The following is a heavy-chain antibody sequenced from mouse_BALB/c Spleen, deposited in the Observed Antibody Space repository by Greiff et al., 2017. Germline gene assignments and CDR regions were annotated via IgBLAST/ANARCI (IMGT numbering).Heavy chain of an antibody. J-gene: IGHJ2*01. CDR2: INPGSGGT. CDR1: GYAFTNYL. Sequence: VQLQQSGAELVRPGTSVKVSCKASGYAFTNYLIEWVKQRPGQGLEWIGVINPGSGGTNYNEKFKGKATLTADKSSSTAYMQLSSLTSDDSAVYFCARGDYADYWGQGTTLTVSP. V-gene: IGHV1-54*01. D-gene: IGHD2-4*01. CDR3: ARGDYADY.